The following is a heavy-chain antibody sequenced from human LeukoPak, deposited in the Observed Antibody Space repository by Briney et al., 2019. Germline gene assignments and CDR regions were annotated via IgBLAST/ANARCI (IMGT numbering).Heavy chain of an antibody. CDR3: ARDLLLKMATAGRYYYYGMDV. J-gene: IGHJ6*02. CDR2: IKQDGSEK. D-gene: IGHD5-24*01. CDR1: GFTFSSYW. Sequence: GGSLRLSCAASGFTFSSYWMSWVRQAPGKGLEWVANIKQDGSEKYYVDSVKGRFTISRDNAKNSLYLQMNSLRAEDTAVYYCARDLLLKMATAGRYYYYGMDVWGQGTTVTVSS. V-gene: IGHV3-7*01.